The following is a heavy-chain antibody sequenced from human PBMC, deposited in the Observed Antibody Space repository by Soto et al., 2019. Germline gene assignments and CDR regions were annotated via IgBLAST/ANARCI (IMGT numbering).Heavy chain of an antibody. D-gene: IGHD3-16*02. CDR1: GGSISSSSYY. V-gene: IGHV4-39*01. Sequence: QLQLQESGPGLVKPSETLSLTCTVSGGSISSSSYYWGWIRQPPGKGLEWIGGIYYSGSTYSNPSLKSRVTISVATSKNQFSLKMSSVTAADTAVYYCFTFGGVIAVFDYWGPGTLVTVSS. J-gene: IGHJ4*02. CDR3: FTFGGVIAVFDY. CDR2: IYYSGST.